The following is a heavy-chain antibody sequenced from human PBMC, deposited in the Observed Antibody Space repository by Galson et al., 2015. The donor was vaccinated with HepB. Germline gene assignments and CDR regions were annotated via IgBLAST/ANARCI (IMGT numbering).Heavy chain of an antibody. Sequence: SLRLSCAASGFTFSSYGMHWVRQAPGKGLEWVAVIWYDGSNKYYADSVKGRFTISRDNSKNTLYLQMNSLRAEDTAVYYCAKDPTENYDFWSGYYGAYYYYYGMDVWGQGTTVTVSS. CDR3: AKDPTENYDFWSGYYGAYYYYYGMDV. V-gene: IGHV3-33*06. CDR1: GFTFSSYG. CDR2: IWYDGSNK. J-gene: IGHJ6*02. D-gene: IGHD3-3*01.